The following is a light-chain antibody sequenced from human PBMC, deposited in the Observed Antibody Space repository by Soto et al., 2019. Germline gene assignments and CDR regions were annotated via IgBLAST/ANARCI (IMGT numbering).Light chain of an antibody. V-gene: IGLV3-21*02. J-gene: IGLJ2*01. CDR3: QVWDSSSDHPVV. Sequence: SYELTQPPSVSVAPGQTARITCGGNNSGSKSVHWYQQKPGQAPVLVVYDDSDRPSGTPERFSGSNSGNTATLTISRVEAGDEADYYCQVWDSSSDHPVVFGGGTKLTVL. CDR2: DDS. CDR1: NSGSKS.